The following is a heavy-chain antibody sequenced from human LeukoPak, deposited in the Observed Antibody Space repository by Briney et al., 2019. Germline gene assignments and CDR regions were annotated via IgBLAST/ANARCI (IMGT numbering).Heavy chain of an antibody. V-gene: IGHV3-15*01. CDR1: GFTFSNAW. CDR3: TTIAAAGHFDY. CDR2: IKSKTDGGTT. Sequence: GGSLRLSCAASGFTFSNAWMSWVRQAPGKGLEWVGRIKSKTDGGTTDYAAPVKGRFTISRDDSKNTLYLQMNSLKTEDTAVYFCTTIAAAGHFDYWGQGTLVTVSS. D-gene: IGHD6-25*01. J-gene: IGHJ4*02.